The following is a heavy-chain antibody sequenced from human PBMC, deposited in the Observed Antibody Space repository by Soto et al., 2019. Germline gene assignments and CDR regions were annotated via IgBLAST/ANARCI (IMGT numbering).Heavy chain of an antibody. Sequence: SVKVSCNASGGTFSSYAISWVRQAPGQGLEWMGGIIPIFGTSNYAQKFQGRVTITADESTSTAYMELSSLRSEDTAVYYCARAAYYDILTDSKDAFDIWGQGTMVTVSS. V-gene: IGHV1-69*13. CDR1: GGTFSSYA. CDR2: IIPIFGTS. CDR3: ARAAYYDILTDSKDAFDI. D-gene: IGHD3-9*01. J-gene: IGHJ3*02.